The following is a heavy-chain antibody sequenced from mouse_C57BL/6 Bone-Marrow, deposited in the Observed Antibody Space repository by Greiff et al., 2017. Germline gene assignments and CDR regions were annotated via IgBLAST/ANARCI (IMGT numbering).Heavy chain of an antibody. Sequence: VQLQQSGAELVRPGTSVKVSCKASGYAFTNYLIEWVKQRPGKGLEWIGVINPGSGGTNYNEKFKGKATLTADKSSSTAYMQLSSLTSEDSAVYFCARDFHFDYWGQGTTLTVSS. CDR3: ARDFHFDY. CDR2: INPGSGGT. J-gene: IGHJ2*01. CDR1: GYAFTNYL. V-gene: IGHV1-54*01.